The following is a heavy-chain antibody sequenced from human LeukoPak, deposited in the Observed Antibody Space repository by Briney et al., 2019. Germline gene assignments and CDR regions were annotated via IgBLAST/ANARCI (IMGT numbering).Heavy chain of an antibody. CDR1: GGTFSSYA. J-gene: IGHJ4*02. D-gene: IGHD1-26*01. V-gene: IGHV1-69*13. CDR3: ARGGVGLRGWELLHSNDY. CDR2: IIPIFGTA. Sequence: ASVKVSCKASGGTFSSYAISWVRQAPGQGLEWMGGIIPIFGTANYAQKFQGRVTITADESTSTAYMELSSLRSDDTALYYCARGGVGLRGWELLHSNDYWGQGTLVTVSS.